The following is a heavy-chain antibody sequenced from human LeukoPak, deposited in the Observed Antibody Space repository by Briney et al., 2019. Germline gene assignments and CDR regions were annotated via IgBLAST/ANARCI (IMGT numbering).Heavy chain of an antibody. CDR1: GFTFSSYW. CDR3: ARLGRELPRVFDP. V-gene: IGHV3-7*01. CDR2: IKQDGSEK. Sequence: GGSLRLSCAASGFTFSSYWMSWVRQAPGKGLEWVANIKQDGSEKYYVDSAKGRFTISRDNAKNSLYLQMNSLRAEDTAVYYCARLGRELPRVFDPWGQGTLVTVSS. J-gene: IGHJ5*02. D-gene: IGHD1-26*01.